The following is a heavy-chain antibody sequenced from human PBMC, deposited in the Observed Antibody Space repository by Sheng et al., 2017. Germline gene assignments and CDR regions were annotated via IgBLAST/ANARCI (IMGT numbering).Heavy chain of an antibody. D-gene: IGHD3-3*01. CDR2: ISSSGSTI. J-gene: IGHJ6*02. Sequence: EVQLVESGGGLVQPGGSLRLSCAASGFTFSSYEMNWVRQAPGKGLEWVSYISSSGSTIYYADSVKGRFTISRDNAKNSLYLQMNSLRAEDTAVYYCARHDFWSGYSLAGGFLGMDVWGQGP. V-gene: IGHV3-48*03. CDR1: GFTFSSYE. CDR3: ARHDFWSGYSLAGGFLGMDV.